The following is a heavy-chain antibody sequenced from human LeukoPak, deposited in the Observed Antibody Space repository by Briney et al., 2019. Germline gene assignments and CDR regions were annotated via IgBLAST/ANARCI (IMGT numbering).Heavy chain of an antibody. CDR2: IYTSGST. Sequence: SETLSLTCTLSGGSINNYYWSWIRQSPGKTLEWIGYIYTSGSTNYNPSLKSRVTMSLDTSKSQFSLKLNSVTAADTAVYYCATRRQLEGLEAWGQGALVTVSS. D-gene: IGHD1-1*01. J-gene: IGHJ5*02. CDR1: GGSINNYY. V-gene: IGHV4-4*07. CDR3: ATRRQLEGLEA.